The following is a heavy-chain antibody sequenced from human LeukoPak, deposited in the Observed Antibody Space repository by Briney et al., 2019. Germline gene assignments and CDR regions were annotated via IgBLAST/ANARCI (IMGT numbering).Heavy chain of an antibody. Sequence: SEXLSLTCAVYGGSFSGYYWIWLRQPPGKGREWMGEINHSASTNYNPYLTSRGTISVDTSRTQFSLKLSSVTAADTAVYYCARGLNYYDNSDHYYLDYWGQGTLVTVSS. CDR2: INHSAST. CDR3: ARGLNYYDNSDHYYLDY. V-gene: IGHV4-34*01. D-gene: IGHD3-22*01. CDR1: GGSFSGYY. J-gene: IGHJ4*02.